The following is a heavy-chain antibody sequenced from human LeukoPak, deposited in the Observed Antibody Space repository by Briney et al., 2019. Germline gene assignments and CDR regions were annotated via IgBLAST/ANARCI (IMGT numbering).Heavy chain of an antibody. Sequence: GGSLRLSCAASGFTLSSYGMHWVRQAPGKGLEWVAFIRYDGSNKYYADSVKSRFTISRDNSKNTLYLQMNSLRAEDTAVYYCAKDLRRARYFDYWGQGTLVTVSS. CDR2: IRYDGSNK. CDR1: GFTLSSYG. J-gene: IGHJ4*02. V-gene: IGHV3-30*02. CDR3: AKDLRRARYFDY.